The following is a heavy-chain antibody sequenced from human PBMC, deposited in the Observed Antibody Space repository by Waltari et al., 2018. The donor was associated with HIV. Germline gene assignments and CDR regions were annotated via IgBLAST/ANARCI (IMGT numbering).Heavy chain of an antibody. V-gene: IGHV4-38-2*02. Sequence: VQLQESGPGVVKPSETLSLTCPVPASSISSGYYWGWIRQSPGKGLEWIGSSYRSWATYYNPSLKSRVTISVNMSKNQFSLKLTSMTAADTALYYCAKDPRGTYSLDSWGQGTLVTVSS. CDR1: ASSISSGYY. CDR2: SYRSWAT. CDR3: AKDPRGTYSLDS. D-gene: IGHD3-10*01. J-gene: IGHJ4*02.